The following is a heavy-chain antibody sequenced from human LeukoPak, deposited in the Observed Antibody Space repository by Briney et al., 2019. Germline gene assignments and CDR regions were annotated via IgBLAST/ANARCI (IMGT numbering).Heavy chain of an antibody. CDR2: ISAYNGNT. J-gene: IGHJ6*03. CDR1: GYTFTSYG. D-gene: IGHD3-9*01. V-gene: IGHV1-18*01. Sequence: ASVKVSCKASGYTFTSYGISWVRQAPGQGLEWMGWISAYNGNTKYAQRLQGRVTMTTDTSTTTAYVELRSLRSEDTAVYYCARGERITITDYYYMDVWGKGTTVTVSS. CDR3: ARGERITITDYYYMDV.